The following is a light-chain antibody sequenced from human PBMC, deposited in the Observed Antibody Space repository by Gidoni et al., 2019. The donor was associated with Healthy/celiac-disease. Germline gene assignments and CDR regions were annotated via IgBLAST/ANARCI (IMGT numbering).Light chain of an antibody. CDR2: SNN. CDR3: AAWDDSLNGVV. V-gene: IGLV1-44*01. CDR1: RSNLGSNT. Sequence: QSVLTQPPSASGTPGQRVTISCSGSRSNLGSNTVNWYQQLPGTAPNLLIYSNNQRPSGVPDRFSGSKSGTSASLAISGLQSEDEADYYCAAWDDSLNGVVFGGGTKLTVL. J-gene: IGLJ2*01.